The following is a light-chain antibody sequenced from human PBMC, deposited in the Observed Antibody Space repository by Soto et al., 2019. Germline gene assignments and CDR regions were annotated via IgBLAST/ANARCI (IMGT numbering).Light chain of an antibody. V-gene: IGLV2-14*01. Sequence: QSALTQPASVSGSAEQSITISCTGTSSDVGGYNYVSWYQHHPGKAPKLMIYEVSSRPSGVSYRFSGSKSGNTASLTISGLQDDDEAEYYCSSYTSSSTLLIFGTGTKLTVL. CDR1: SSDVGGYNY. CDR3: SSYTSSSTLLI. J-gene: IGLJ1*01. CDR2: EVS.